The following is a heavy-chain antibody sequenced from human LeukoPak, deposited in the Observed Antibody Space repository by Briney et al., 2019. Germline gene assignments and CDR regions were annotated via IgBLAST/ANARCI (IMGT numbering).Heavy chain of an antibody. J-gene: IGHJ6*03. CDR3: TKEGFGTGAGFFYFYRDV. V-gene: IGHV3-49*04. CDR1: GFSFGDYP. CDR2: IRSKAYGGST. Sequence: GGSLRLSCTASGFSFGDYPMSWVRQAPGQGLEWVGFIRSKAYGGSTEYAASVKGRFTISRDDSKSIAYLQMNSLKPEDTAVYYCTKEGFGTGAGFFYFYRDVGGKGTTVTVPS. D-gene: IGHD3-10*01.